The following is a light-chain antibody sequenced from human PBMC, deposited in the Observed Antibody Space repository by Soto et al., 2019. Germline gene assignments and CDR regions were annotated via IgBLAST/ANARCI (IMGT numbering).Light chain of an antibody. CDR3: SSYTSSSPHV. J-gene: IGLJ1*01. Sequence: QSALTQPASVSGSPGQSITISCTGTSSDVGGYNYVSWYQQHPGKAPKLMIYDVSNRPSGVSNRFSGSKSGHTASLTISGLHAEDEADYYCSSYTSSSPHVFGTGTKLTVL. CDR1: SSDVGGYNY. V-gene: IGLV2-14*01. CDR2: DVS.